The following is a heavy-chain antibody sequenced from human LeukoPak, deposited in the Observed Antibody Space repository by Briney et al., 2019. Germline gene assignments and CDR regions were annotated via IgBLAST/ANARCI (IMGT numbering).Heavy chain of an antibody. D-gene: IGHD1-26*01. V-gene: IGHV3-23*01. CDR2: ISGSGGST. J-gene: IGHJ6*03. CDR1: GFTFSSYA. CDR3: AKQANLIRWERYYYYMDV. Sequence: PGGTLRLSCAASGFTFSSYAMSWVRQAPGKGLEWVSAISGSGGSTYYADSVKGRFTISRDNSKNTLYLQMNSLRAEDTAVYYCAKQANLIRWERYYYYMDVWGKGTTVTVSS.